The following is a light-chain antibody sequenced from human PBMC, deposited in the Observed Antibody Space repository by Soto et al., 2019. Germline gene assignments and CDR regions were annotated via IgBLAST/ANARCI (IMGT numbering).Light chain of an antibody. Sequence: QSVLTQPPSVSAAPGQKVTISCSGSSSNIGNNYVSWYQQLPGTAPKLLIYDNNKRPSGIPDRFSGSKSGTSATLGITGLQTGDEGDYYCGTLDSSLGAWVFRGRAKLTVL. CDR3: GTLDSSLGAWV. V-gene: IGLV1-51*01. CDR1: SSNIGNNY. CDR2: DNN. J-gene: IGLJ2*01.